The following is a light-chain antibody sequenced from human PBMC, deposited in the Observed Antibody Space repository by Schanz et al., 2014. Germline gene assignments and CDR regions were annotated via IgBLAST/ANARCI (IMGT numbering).Light chain of an antibody. Sequence: QSALTQPASVSGSPGQSITISCTGTSSDVGSYNLVSWYQHHPGKAPKLMIYEGSKRPSGVSNRFSGSKSGNTASLTISGLQAEDEADYYCSSYTTNSAPGVVFGGGTKLTVL. V-gene: IGLV2-14*02. CDR1: SSDVGSYNL. CDR3: SSYTTNSAPGVV. CDR2: EGS. J-gene: IGLJ2*01.